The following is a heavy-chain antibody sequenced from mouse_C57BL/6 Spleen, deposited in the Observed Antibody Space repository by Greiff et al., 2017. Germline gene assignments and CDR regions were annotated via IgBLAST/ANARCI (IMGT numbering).Heavy chain of an antibody. CDR3: ASFNSPYFDY. J-gene: IGHJ2*01. D-gene: IGHD4-1*02. CDR1: GYTFTDYY. Sequence: EVKLQQSGPELVKPGASVKISCKASGYTFTDYYMNWVKQSHGKSLEWIGDINPKNGGTSYNQKFKGKATLTVDKSSSTAYMELRSLTSEDSAVYYCASFNSPYFDYWGQGTTLTVSS. CDR2: INPKNGGT. V-gene: IGHV1-26*01.